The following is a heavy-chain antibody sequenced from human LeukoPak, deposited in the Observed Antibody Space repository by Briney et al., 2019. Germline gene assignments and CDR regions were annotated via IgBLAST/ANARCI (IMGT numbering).Heavy chain of an antibody. Sequence: KSSETLSLTCTVSGGSISAYYWSWIRQPAGKGPECIGRIYTGGTIYNPSLQSRVAISVDKSKNQISLRLNSVTAADTAIYYCVRDLDYWGQGTLVTVSS. CDR2: IYTGGT. J-gene: IGHJ4*02. CDR3: VRDLDY. CDR1: GGSISAYY. V-gene: IGHV4-4*07.